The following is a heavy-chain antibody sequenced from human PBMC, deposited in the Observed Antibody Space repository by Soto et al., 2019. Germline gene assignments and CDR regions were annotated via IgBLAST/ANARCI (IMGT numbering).Heavy chain of an antibody. J-gene: IGHJ3*02. Sequence: PGGSLRLSCAASGFTVSSNYMSWVRQAPGKGLEWVSVIYSGGSTYYADSVKGRFTISRDNSKNTLYLQMNSLRAEDTAVYYCAIGIAAAGRDAFDIWGQGTMVTVSS. D-gene: IGHD6-13*01. V-gene: IGHV3-53*01. CDR3: AIGIAAAGRDAFDI. CDR1: GFTVSSNY. CDR2: IYSGGST.